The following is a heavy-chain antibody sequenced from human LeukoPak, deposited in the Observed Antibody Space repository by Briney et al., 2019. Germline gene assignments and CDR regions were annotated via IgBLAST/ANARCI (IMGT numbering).Heavy chain of an antibody. Sequence: PSETLSLTCTVSGGSVSSGSYYWTWIRQPPGKGLEWIGYISYSGSTNFNPSLKSRVTISVNTSKNQFSLNLSSVTAADTAVYYCARRGTGDRSFYIWGQGTMVTVSS. J-gene: IGHJ3*02. CDR1: GGSVSSGSYY. CDR3: ARRGTGDRSFYI. V-gene: IGHV4-61*01. D-gene: IGHD3/OR15-3a*01. CDR2: ISYSGST.